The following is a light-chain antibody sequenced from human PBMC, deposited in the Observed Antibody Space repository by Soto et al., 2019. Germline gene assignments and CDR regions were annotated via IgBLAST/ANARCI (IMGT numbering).Light chain of an antibody. J-gene: IGKJ2*01. CDR3: QRRSGWPL. CDR2: DTS. CDR1: QSISNY. Sequence: EIVLTQSPATLSLSPGERATLSCRASQSISNYLAWYQHKPGQAPRLLIYDTSNRATGIPARFSGSGSGTDFTRTISSLEPEDFAVYYCQRRSGWPLFGQGTKLEIK. V-gene: IGKV3-11*01.